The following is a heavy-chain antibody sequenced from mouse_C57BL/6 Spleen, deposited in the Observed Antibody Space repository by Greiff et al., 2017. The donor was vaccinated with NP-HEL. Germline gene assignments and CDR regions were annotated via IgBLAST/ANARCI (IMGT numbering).Heavy chain of an antibody. Sequence: QVQLQQSGAELVKPGASVKLSCTASGFNIKDYYMHWVKQRTEQGLEWIGRIDPNSGGTKYNEKFKSKATLTVDKPSSTAYMQLSSLTSEDSAVYYCARGLSYYSNYVDAYWGQGTTLTVSS. CDR2: IDPNSGGT. V-gene: IGHV1-72*01. CDR3: ARGLSYYSNYVDAY. J-gene: IGHJ2*01. CDR1: GFNIKDYY. D-gene: IGHD2-5*01.